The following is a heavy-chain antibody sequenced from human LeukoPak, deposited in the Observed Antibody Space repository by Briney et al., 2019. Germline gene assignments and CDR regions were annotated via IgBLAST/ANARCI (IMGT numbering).Heavy chain of an antibody. Sequence: GGSLRLSCAASGFTFSGYSMNWVRQAPGKGLEWASYISSSGSTIYYADSVKGRFTISRDNAKNSLYLQMNSLRDEDTAVYYCAWVSGDYFDYWGQGTLVTVSS. CDR1: GFTFSGYS. J-gene: IGHJ4*02. D-gene: IGHD7-27*01. CDR2: ISSSGSTI. CDR3: AWVSGDYFDY. V-gene: IGHV3-48*02.